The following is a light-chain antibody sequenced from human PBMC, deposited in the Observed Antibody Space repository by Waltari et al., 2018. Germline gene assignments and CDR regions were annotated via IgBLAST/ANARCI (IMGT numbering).Light chain of an antibody. V-gene: IGLV3-25*03. CDR2: RVT. CDR3: QSADSSGSYVQ. Sequence: SYELTQPPSLSVSPGQTARIACPGNDLPKESLDGFQQKPGQAPVLVLYRVTERPSGIPERFSGSRSGTTVTLTISGVQAEDEADYYCQSADSSGSYVQFGGGTKLTVL. CDR1: DLPKES. J-gene: IGLJ2*01.